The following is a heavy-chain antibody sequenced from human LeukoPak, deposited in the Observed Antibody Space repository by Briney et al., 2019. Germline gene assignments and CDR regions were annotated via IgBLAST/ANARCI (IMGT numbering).Heavy chain of an antibody. CDR3: ASNKGSESSSFDY. CDR1: GGTFSIYT. V-gene: IGHV1-69*02. CDR2: IIPILGIA. J-gene: IGHJ4*02. Sequence: SVKVSCKASGGTFSIYTISWVRQAPGQGLEWMGRIIPILGIANYAQKFQGRVTITADKSTSTAYMELSSLRSEDTAVYYCASNKGSESSSFDYWGQGTLVTVSS. D-gene: IGHD6-6*01.